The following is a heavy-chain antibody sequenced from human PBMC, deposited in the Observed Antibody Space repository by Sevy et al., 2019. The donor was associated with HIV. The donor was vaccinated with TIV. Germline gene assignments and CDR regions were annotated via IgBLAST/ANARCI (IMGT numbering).Heavy chain of an antibody. J-gene: IGHJ5*02. V-gene: IGHV3-48*03. D-gene: IGHD3-22*01. CDR1: VFTFSSYE. CDR3: ARVDANYDKGFDP. Sequence: GGSLRLSCEASVFTFSSYERNWVRQAPGKGLEWVSYISSSGTTIKYADSVKGRFTISRDNAKNSLYMQMNSLRAEDTAVYYCARVDANYDKGFDPWGQGTLVTVSS. CDR2: ISSSGTTI.